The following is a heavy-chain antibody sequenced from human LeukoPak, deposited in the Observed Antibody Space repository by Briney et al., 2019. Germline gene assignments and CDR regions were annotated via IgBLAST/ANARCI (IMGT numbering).Heavy chain of an antibody. CDR3: ARVPLCGERDY. V-gene: IGHV4-31*03. J-gene: IGHJ4*02. D-gene: IGHD3-10*01. CDR2: IYYSGST. Sequence: SETLSLPCTVSCGSLSSGGYYWSWIRPHPGKGPEWIGYIYYSGSTYYNPSLKSRVTISVDTSKNQFSLKLSSVTAADTAVYYCARVPLCGERDYWGQGTLVTVSS. CDR1: CGSLSSGGYY.